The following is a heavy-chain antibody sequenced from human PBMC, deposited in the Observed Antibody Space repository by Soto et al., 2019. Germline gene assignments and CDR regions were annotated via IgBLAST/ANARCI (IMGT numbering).Heavy chain of an antibody. CDR1: GFTFSSYS. CDR2: ISSSSSTI. J-gene: IGHJ4*02. CDR3: AKSQSPMVRGVIEAFDY. V-gene: IGHV3-48*01. Sequence: PGGSLRLSCAASGFTFSSYSMNWVRQAPGKGLEWVSYISSSSSTIYYADSVKGRFTISRDNAKNSLSLQMNSLRAEDTAFYYCAKSQSPMVRGVIEAFDYWGLGTLVTVSS. D-gene: IGHD3-10*01.